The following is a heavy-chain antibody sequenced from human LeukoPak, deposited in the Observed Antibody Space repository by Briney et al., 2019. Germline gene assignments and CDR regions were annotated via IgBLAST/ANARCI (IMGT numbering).Heavy chain of an antibody. J-gene: IGHJ4*02. V-gene: IGHV3-23*01. CDR3: AKAPTSYCSSTSCYFDY. Sequence: GGSLRLSCAASGFTFSSYAMSWVRQAPGKGLEWVSAISGSGGSTYYADSVKGRFTISRDNSKNTLYLQMNSLRAEDTAVYYCAKAPTSYCSSTSCYFDYWGQGTLVTVSS. CDR1: GFTFSSYA. CDR2: ISGSGGST. D-gene: IGHD2-2*01.